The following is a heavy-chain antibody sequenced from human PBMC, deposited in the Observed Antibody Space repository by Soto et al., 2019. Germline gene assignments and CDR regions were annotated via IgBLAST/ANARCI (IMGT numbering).Heavy chain of an antibody. CDR3: ARDSQGYCSSTSCRYNWFDP. Sequence: GASVKVSFKASGYTFTSYGISWVRQAPGQGLEWMGWISAYNGNTNYAQKLQGRVTMTTDTSTSTAYMELRSLRSDDTAVYYCARDSQGYCSSTSCRYNWFDPWGQGTLVTVSS. CDR1: GYTFTSYG. CDR2: ISAYNGNT. V-gene: IGHV1-18*01. J-gene: IGHJ5*02. D-gene: IGHD2-2*01.